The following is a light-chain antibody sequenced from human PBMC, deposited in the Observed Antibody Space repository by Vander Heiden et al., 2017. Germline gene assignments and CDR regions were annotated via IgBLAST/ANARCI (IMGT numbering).Light chain of an antibody. Sequence: QSVLTQPRSASRPPGPRVTISCTGSSSNIGARYDVNWYQQLPGTAPKLLIYTNNNRPSGVPDRFSGSKSGTSASLAITGLQAEDEANYYCQSYDSSLRVWVFGGGTKLTVL. V-gene: IGLV1-40*01. CDR1: SSNIGARYD. J-gene: IGLJ3*02. CDR3: QSYDSSLRVWV. CDR2: TNN.